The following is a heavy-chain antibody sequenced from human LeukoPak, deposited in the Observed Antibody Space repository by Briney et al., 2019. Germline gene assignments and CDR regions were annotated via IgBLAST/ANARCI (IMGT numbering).Heavy chain of an antibody. D-gene: IGHD3-10*01. CDR3: ARESRNYYGSGSNDY. CDR1: GYTFTSYA. V-gene: IGHV1-3*01. CDR2: INAGNGNT. Sequence: ASVKVSCKASGYTFTSYAMHWVRQAPGQRLEWMGWINAGNGNTKYSQKFQGRVTITRDTSASTAYMELSSLRSEDTAVYYCARESRNYYGSGSNDYWGQGTLVTVSS. J-gene: IGHJ4*02.